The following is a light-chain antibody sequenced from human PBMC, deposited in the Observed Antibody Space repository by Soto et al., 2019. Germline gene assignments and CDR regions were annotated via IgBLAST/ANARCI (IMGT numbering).Light chain of an antibody. CDR2: EVS. V-gene: IGLV2-14*01. CDR1: NSDVGGYNH. CDR3: SSYTSISTLYV. J-gene: IGLJ1*01. Sequence: QSVLTQPASVSGSPGQSITISCTGTNSDVGGYNHVSWYQQHPGKAPELMIYEVSHRPSGVSNRFSGSKSDNTASLTISGLQAEDEADYYCSSYTSISTLYVFGTGNKV.